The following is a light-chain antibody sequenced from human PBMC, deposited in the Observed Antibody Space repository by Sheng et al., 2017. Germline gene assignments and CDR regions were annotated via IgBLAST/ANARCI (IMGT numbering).Light chain of an antibody. J-gene: IGKJ4*01. V-gene: IGKV1-33*01. CDR3: QQYENLLPLT. CDR2: DAS. CDR1: QDIRNY. Sequence: DIQMTQSPSSLSASVGDRVTITCQASQDIRNYLNWYQQKPGKAPKLLIYDASNLETGVPSRFSGSGSGTEFAFTISSLQPEDIATYYCQQYENLLPLTFGGGTKVEIK.